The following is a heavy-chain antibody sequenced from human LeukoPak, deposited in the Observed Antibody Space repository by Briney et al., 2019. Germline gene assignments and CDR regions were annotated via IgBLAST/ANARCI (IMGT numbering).Heavy chain of an antibody. D-gene: IGHD2-2*02. Sequence: PGGSLRLSCAASGFTFSSYSMNWVRQAPGKGLEWVSSISSSSSYIYYADSVKGRFTISRDNAKNSLYLQMNSLRAEDTAVYYCARDPGFPSQLLLYPVLYFDYWGQGTLVTVSS. CDR3: ARDPGFPSQLLLYPVLYFDY. V-gene: IGHV3-21*01. J-gene: IGHJ4*02. CDR2: ISSSSSYI. CDR1: GFTFSSYS.